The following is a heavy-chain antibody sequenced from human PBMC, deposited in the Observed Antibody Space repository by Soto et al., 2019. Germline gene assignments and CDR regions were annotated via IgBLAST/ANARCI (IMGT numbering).Heavy chain of an antibody. D-gene: IGHD6-13*01. CDR3: ARVMAYEQQLVPFDY. V-gene: IGHV1-2*02. CDR2: VNPHTGGT. Sequence: ASVKVSCKTSGYTFIGYCLNWVRQAPGQGLEWMGWVNPHTGGTHYAQKFDGRVTMTRDTSTYTAYMELSGLKLDDTATYFCARVMAYEQQLVPFDYWGQGTLVTVSS. J-gene: IGHJ4*02. CDR1: GYTFIGYC.